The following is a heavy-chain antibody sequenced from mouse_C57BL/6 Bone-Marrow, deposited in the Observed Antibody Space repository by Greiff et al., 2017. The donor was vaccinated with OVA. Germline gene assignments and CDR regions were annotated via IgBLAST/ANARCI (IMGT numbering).Heavy chain of an antibody. CDR3: ARPTAQAPFAY. D-gene: IGHD3-2*02. V-gene: IGHV1-4*01. J-gene: IGHJ3*01. Sequence: QVQLQQSGAELARPGDSVKMSCKASGYTFTSYTMHWVKQRPGQGLEWIGYINPSSGYTKYNQKFKDKATLTADKSSSTAYIQLSSLTSEDSAVYYCARPTAQAPFAYWGQGTLVTVSA. CDR1: GYTFTSYT. CDR2: INPSSGYT.